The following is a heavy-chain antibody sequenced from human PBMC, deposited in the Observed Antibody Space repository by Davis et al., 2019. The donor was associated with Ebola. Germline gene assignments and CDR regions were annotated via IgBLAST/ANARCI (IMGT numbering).Heavy chain of an antibody. CDR3: ARDPGYSSSQKHSYYYYMDV. Sequence: PSETLSLTCTVSGGSISSYYWSWIRQPPGKGLEWIGYIYYSGSTNYNPSLKSRVTISVDTSKNQFSLKLSSVTAADTAVYYCARDPGYSSSQKHSYYYYMDVWGKGTTVTVSS. CDR2: IYYSGST. J-gene: IGHJ6*03. CDR1: GGSISSYY. D-gene: IGHD6-13*01. V-gene: IGHV4-59*01.